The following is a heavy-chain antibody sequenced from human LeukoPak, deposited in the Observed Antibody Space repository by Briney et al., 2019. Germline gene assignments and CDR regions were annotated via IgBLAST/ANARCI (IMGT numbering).Heavy chain of an antibody. Sequence: GGSLRLSCAASGFTFSSYWMHWVRQAPGKGLVWVSRINSDGSSTSYANSVKGRFTISRDNAKNTLYLQMNSLRAEDTAVYYCARLLVATDAFDIWGQGTMVTVSS. CDR1: GFTFSSYW. J-gene: IGHJ3*02. V-gene: IGHV3-74*01. CDR2: INSDGSST. CDR3: ARLLVATDAFDI. D-gene: IGHD5-12*01.